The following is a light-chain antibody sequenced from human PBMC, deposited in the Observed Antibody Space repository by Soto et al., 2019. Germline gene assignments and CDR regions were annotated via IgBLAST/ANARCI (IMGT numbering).Light chain of an antibody. CDR3: QQYNNWPPLYT. CDR1: QSISSN. J-gene: IGKJ2*01. V-gene: IGKV3-15*01. Sequence: EIVMTQSPATLSLSPGERATLSCRASQSISSNLAWYQQKPGQAPRLLIYGASTRATGIPARVSGSGSGTDFTLTISSLQSEDFAMYYCQQYNNWPPLYTFGQGTKLENK. CDR2: GAS.